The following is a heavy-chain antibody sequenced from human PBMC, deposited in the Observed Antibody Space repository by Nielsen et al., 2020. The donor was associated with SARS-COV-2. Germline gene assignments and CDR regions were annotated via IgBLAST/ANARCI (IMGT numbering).Heavy chain of an antibody. Sequence: GESLKISCKGSGYRFTNYWISWVRQVPGKGLEWMGRIDPSDSYTNYSPSSQGHVTISVDKSVSTVYLHWSSLKASDTAMYYCARRNGIEDGLDVWGQGTTVTVSS. V-gene: IGHV5-10-1*01. CDR2: IDPSDSYT. CDR1: GYRFTNYW. D-gene: IGHD1-1*01. J-gene: IGHJ6*02. CDR3: ARRNGIEDGLDV.